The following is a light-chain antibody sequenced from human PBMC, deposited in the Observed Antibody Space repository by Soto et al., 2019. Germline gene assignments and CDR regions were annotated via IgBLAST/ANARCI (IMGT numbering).Light chain of an antibody. V-gene: IGLV2-23*02. J-gene: IGLJ2*01. CDR3: CSYAGSSTVI. CDR1: SGDVGSYDL. Sequence: QSALTQPASVSGSPGQSITISCTGTSGDVGSYDLVSWYQQPPGKAPKLMIYEVTKRPSGVSDRFSGSKSGNTASLTISGLQAEDEANYYCCSYAGSSTVIFGGGT. CDR2: EVT.